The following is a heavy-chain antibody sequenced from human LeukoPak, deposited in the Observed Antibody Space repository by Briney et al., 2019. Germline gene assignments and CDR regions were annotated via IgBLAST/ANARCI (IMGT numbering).Heavy chain of an antibody. CDR1: GYTFTGYY. V-gene: IGHV1-2*02. Sequence: VASVKVSCKASGYTFTGYYMHWVRQAPGQGLEWMGWINPNSGGPNYAQKFQGRVTMTRDTSISTAYMELSRLRSDDTAVYYCARDGRNTRLRYYYYYMDVWGKGTTVTISS. D-gene: IGHD5-12*01. CDR3: ARDGRNTRLRYYYYYMDV. CDR2: INPNSGGP. J-gene: IGHJ6*03.